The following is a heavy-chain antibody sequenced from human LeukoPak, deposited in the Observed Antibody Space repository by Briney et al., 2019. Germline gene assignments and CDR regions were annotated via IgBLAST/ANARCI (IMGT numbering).Heavy chain of an antibody. V-gene: IGHV4-30-2*01. Sequence: TSETLSLTCAVSGGPISSGGYSWSWIRQPPGKGLEWIGYIYHSGSTYYNPSLKSRVTISVDRSKNQFSLKLSSVTAADTAVYYCARAASTTTLDYWGQGTLVTVSS. J-gene: IGHJ4*02. D-gene: IGHD1-1*01. CDR3: ARAASTTTLDY. CDR1: GGPISSGGYS. CDR2: IYHSGST.